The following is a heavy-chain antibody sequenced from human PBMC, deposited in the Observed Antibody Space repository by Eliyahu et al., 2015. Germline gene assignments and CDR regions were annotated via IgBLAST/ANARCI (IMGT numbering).Heavy chain of an antibody. D-gene: IGHD7-27*01. CDR2: INPNTGAT. CDR1: GYXFTGYY. J-gene: IGHJ4*02. Sequence: QVQLVQSGAEVKKPGASXXVSCKPSGYXFTGYYVXWVRQAPGQGLEWMGWINPNTGATNSAQRFQGRITITRDTSISTVYMELSRLRSDDTAMYFCARDRGEYYFDYWGQGTLVTVS. CDR3: ARDRGEYYFDY. V-gene: IGHV1-2*02.